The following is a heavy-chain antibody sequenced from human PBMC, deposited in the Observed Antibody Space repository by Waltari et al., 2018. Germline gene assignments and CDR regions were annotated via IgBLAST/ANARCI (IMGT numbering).Heavy chain of an antibody. Sequence: QVQLQESGPGLVKPSETLSLTCTVSGYSISSGYYWGWIRQPPGKGLEWIGSIYHSGSTYYNPSLKSRVTISVATSKNQFSLKLSSVTAADTAVYYCARRRGYSYDDYYYYYMDVWGKGTTVTISS. V-gene: IGHV4-38-2*02. CDR2: IYHSGST. CDR3: ARRRGYSYDDYYYYYMDV. CDR1: GYSISSGYY. J-gene: IGHJ6*03. D-gene: IGHD5-18*01.